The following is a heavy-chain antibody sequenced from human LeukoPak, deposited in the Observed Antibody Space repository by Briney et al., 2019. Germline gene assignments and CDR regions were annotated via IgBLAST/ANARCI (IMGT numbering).Heavy chain of an antibody. CDR3: ARVRGSRLVYGDYYYYYGMDV. CDR1: GGTFSSYA. CDR2: IIPIFGTA. J-gene: IGHJ6*02. Sequence: SVKVSCKASGGTFSSYAISWVRQAPGQGLEWMGGIIPIFGTANYAQKFQGRVTITADESTSTAYMELSSLRSEDTAVYYCARVRGSRLVYGDYYYYYGMDVWGQGTTVTVSS. V-gene: IGHV1-69*13. D-gene: IGHD4-17*01.